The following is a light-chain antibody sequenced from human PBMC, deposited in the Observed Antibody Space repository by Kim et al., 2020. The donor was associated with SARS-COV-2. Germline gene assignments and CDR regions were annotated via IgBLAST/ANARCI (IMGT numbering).Light chain of an antibody. CDR3: NSRDSSGNLYV. CDR1: RLRTYY. J-gene: IGLJ1*01. V-gene: IGLV3-19*01. Sequence: ALGQTVSFTCQGDRLRTYYAGWYQQRPGQAPVLVIYGKNNRPSGIPDRFSGSSSGDTASLTITGAQAEDEADYYCNSRDSSGNLYVFGTGTKVTVL. CDR2: GKN.